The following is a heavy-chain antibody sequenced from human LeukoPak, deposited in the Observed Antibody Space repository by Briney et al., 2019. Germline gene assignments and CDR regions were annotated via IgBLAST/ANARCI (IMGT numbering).Heavy chain of an antibody. J-gene: IGHJ4*02. CDR1: GGSISSSSYY. V-gene: IGHV3-53*01. CDR3: ARHPTMTGV. D-gene: IGHD3-22*01. CDR2: IYSGGST. Sequence: PSETLSLTCTVSGGSISSSSYYMSWVRQAPGKGLEWVSVIYSGGSTYYADSVKGRFTISRDNSKNTLYLQMNSLRAEDTAVYYCARHPTMTGVWGQGTLVTVSS.